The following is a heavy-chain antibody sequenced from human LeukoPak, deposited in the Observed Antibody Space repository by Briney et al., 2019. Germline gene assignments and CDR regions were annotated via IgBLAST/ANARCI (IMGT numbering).Heavy chain of an antibody. V-gene: IGHV3-21*01. Sequence: TGGSLRLSCAASGFTFSSYSMNWVRQAPGKGLEWVSSISSSSSYIYYADSVKGRFTISRDNAKNSLYLQMNSLRAEDTAVYYCARVPPGGRDGYNLYWGQGTLVTVSS. CDR3: ARVPPGGRDGYNLY. J-gene: IGHJ4*02. D-gene: IGHD5-24*01. CDR2: ISSSSSYI. CDR1: GFTFSSYS.